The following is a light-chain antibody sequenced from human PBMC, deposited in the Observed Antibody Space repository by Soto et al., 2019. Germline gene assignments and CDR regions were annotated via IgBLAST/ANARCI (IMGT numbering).Light chain of an antibody. CDR3: QQRSNWIT. CDR1: QSVNIN. V-gene: IGKV3-15*01. J-gene: IGKJ5*01. CDR2: GTS. Sequence: EIVMTQSPATLSVSPVERATLSCRASQSVNINLAWYQQKPGQAPRLLIYGTSTRATGVPARFSGSGSGTEFTLTISNLQSEDFAVYYCQQRSNWITFGQGTRLEI.